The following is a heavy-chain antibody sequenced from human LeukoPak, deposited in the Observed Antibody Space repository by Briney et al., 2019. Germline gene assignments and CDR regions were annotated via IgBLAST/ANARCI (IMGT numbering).Heavy chain of an antibody. D-gene: IGHD1-1*01. V-gene: IGHV3-53*01. CDR3: ARGPAGYN. Sequence: GSLRLSCAASGFTVSSNHMSWVRQAPGKGPEWVSVIYSGGSTDYADSVKGRFTISRDNLKNTLYLQMNSLRAEDTAVYYCARGPAGYNWGQGTLVTFSS. CDR1: GFTVSSNH. CDR2: IYSGGST. J-gene: IGHJ4*02.